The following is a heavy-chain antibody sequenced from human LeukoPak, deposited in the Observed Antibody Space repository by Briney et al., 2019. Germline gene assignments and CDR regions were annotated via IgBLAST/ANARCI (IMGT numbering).Heavy chain of an antibody. CDR1: GYTFSDYY. CDR2: INPNSGGT. V-gene: IGHV1-2*02. Sequence: GASVKVSCKASGYTFSDYYMHWVRQAPGQGLEWMGWINPNSGGTNYAQKFQGRVTMTRDTSISTAYMELSRLRSDDTAVYYCARKQLYPSPAATGWFDPWGQGTLVTVSS. CDR3: ARKQLYPSPAATGWFDP. J-gene: IGHJ5*02. D-gene: IGHD6-13*01.